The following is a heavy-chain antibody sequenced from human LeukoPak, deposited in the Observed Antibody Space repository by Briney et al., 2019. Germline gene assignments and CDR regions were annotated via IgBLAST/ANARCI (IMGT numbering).Heavy chain of an antibody. V-gene: IGHV3-23*01. CDR1: GFTFSSYA. Sequence: GGSLRLSCAASGFTFSSYAMSWVRQAPGKGLEWVSSISGSRGSTYYADSVKGRFTISRDNSKNTLYLQMNSLRAEDTAVYYCAKAKRLRFLEWLSIVPFDYWGQGTLVTVPS. CDR3: AKAKRLRFLEWLSIVPFDY. D-gene: IGHD3-3*01. CDR2: ISGSRGST. J-gene: IGHJ4*02.